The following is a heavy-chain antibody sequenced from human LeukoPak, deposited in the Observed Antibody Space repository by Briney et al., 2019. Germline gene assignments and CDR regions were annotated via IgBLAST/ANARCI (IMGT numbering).Heavy chain of an antibody. D-gene: IGHD1-26*01. CDR3: ARVGGSYYGYFDY. CDR1: GFTFSSYA. CDR2: ISSNGGST. V-gene: IGHV3-64*01. Sequence: GGSLRLSCAASGFTFSSYAMHWVRQAPGKGLEYVSAISSNGGSTYYANSVKGRFTISRDNSKNTLYLQMGSLRAEDMAVYYCARVGGSYYGYFDYWGQGTLVTVSS. J-gene: IGHJ4*02.